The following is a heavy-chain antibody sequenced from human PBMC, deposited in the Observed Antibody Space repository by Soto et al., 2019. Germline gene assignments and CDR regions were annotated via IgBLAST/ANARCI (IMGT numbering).Heavy chain of an antibody. CDR3: ARDKDRQQLGGNYSYTMAV. Sequence: QVQLVQSGAEVKKPGSSVRVSCKTSGGTFRTSAISWVRQAPGQGLEWMGGIMPVFPTPDYAQKFQGRVTITADESTSTASMESRSLRSEDTAVYYCARDKDRQQLGGNYSYTMAVWGQGTTVTVSS. CDR1: GGTFRTSA. J-gene: IGHJ6*02. D-gene: IGHD3-3*02. CDR2: IMPVFPTP. V-gene: IGHV1-69*12.